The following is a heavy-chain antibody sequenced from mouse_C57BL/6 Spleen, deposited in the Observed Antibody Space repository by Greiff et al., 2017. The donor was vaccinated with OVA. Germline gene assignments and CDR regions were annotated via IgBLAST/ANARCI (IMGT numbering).Heavy chain of an antibody. CDR2: INPNNGGT. Sequence: EVQLQQSGPELVKPGASVKIPCKASGYTFTDYNMDWVKQSHGKSLEWIGDINPNNGGTIYNQKFKGKATLTVDKSSSTAYMELRSLTSEDTAVYYCARRVLYYYGSMGVDYWGQGTTLTVSS. CDR3: ARRVLYYYGSMGVDY. D-gene: IGHD1-1*01. J-gene: IGHJ2*01. V-gene: IGHV1-18*01. CDR1: GYTFTDYN.